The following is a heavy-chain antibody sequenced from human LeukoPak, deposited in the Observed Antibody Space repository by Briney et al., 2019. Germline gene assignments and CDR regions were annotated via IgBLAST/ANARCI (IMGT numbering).Heavy chain of an antibody. Sequence: SETLSLTCAVSGGSISSGGYSWSWIRQPPGEGLEWIGYIYHSGGTYYNPSLKSRVTISVDRSKNQFSLKLSSVTAADTAVYYCARGQQWLVTGNWFDPRGQGTLVTVSS. D-gene: IGHD6-19*01. CDR3: ARGQQWLVTGNWFDP. CDR2: IYHSGGT. CDR1: GGSISSGGYS. J-gene: IGHJ5*02. V-gene: IGHV4-30-2*01.